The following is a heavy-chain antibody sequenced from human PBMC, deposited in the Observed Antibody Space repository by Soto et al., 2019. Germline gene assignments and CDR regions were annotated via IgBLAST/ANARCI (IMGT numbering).Heavy chain of an antibody. CDR1: GGSFSGYY. J-gene: IGHJ4*02. CDR3: ARGPYYYDSSGYNPAYYFDY. V-gene: IGHV4-34*01. D-gene: IGHD3-22*01. Sequence: PSETLSLTCAVYGGSFSGYYWSWIRQPPGKGLEWIGEINHRGSTNYNPSLKSRVTISVDTSKNQFSLKLSSVTAADTAVYYCARGPYYYDSSGYNPAYYFDYWGQGTLVTVSS. CDR2: INHRGST.